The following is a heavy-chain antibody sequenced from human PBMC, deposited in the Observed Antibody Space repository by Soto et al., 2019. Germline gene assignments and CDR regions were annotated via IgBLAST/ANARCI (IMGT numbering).Heavy chain of an antibody. J-gene: IGHJ4*02. CDR3: TAPWEPLDY. CDR2: IRSKANSYAT. Sequence: EVQLVESGGGLVQPGGSLKLSCAASGFTFSGSAMHWVRQASGKGLEWVGRIRSKANSYATAYAASVKGRFTISRDDSKTTAYLQMNSLKTEDTAVYYCTAPWEPLDYWGQGTLVTVSS. D-gene: IGHD1-26*01. V-gene: IGHV3-73*02. CDR1: GFTFSGSA.